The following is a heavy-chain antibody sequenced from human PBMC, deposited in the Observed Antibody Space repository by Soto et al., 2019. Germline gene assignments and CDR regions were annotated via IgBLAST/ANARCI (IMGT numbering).Heavy chain of an antibody. D-gene: IGHD2-15*01. CDR1: GFTFSGYG. CDR3: ANMGSNQIDY. CDR2: ISYDGSNK. J-gene: IGHJ4*02. Sequence: QVQLVESGGGVVQPGRSLRLSCAASGFTFSGYGMHWVRQAPGKGLEWVAVISYDGSNKYYADSVKGRFTISRDNSKNTLYLQMNSLRAEDTAVYYCANMGSNQIDYWGQGTLVTVSS. V-gene: IGHV3-30*18.